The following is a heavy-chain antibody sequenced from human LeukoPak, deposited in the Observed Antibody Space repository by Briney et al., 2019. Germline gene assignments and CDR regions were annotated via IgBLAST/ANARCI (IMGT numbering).Heavy chain of an antibody. CDR2: VNLQGST. D-gene: IGHD6-19*01. CDR1: GGSITQTNY. J-gene: IGHJ4*02. V-gene: IGHV4-4*02. Sequence: SGTLSLTCDVSGGSITQTNYWTWVRQPPGKGLEWIGEVNLQGSTNYNPSLMGRVAISVDTSENHVSLQLTSVTAADTAVYYCARDRMGPGSGWTYYFDYWGQGTLVTVSS. CDR3: ARDRMGPGSGWTYYFDY.